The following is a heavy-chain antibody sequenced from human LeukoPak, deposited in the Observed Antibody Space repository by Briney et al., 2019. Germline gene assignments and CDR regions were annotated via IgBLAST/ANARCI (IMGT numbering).Heavy chain of an antibody. D-gene: IGHD2-15*01. V-gene: IGHV3-30-3*01. CDR2: ISYDGSKT. J-gene: IGHJ4*02. Sequence: GGSLRLSCAASGFTFSNYGMHWVRQAPGKGLEWVAVISYDGSKTDYADSVKGRFTICRDKSKNTLYLQMNSLRAEDTAVYYCARDLSGGYSFDYWGQGTLVTVSS. CDR3: ARDLSGGYSFDY. CDR1: GFTFSNYG.